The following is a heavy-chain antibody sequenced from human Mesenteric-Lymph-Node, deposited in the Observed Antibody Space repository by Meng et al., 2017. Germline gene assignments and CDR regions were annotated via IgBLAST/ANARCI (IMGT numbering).Heavy chain of an antibody. V-gene: IGHV3-30*01. CDR3: ATEDHWSGSLNSDFGMNV. D-gene: IGHD3-3*01. Sequence: GESLKISCAASGFTFSSYAMHWVRQAPGKGLEWVAVISYDGSNKYYADSVKGRFTISRDNSKNTLYLQMNSLRAEDTAVYYCATEDHWSGSLNSDFGMNVWGQGTTVTVSS. J-gene: IGHJ6*02. CDR2: ISYDGSNK. CDR1: GFTFSSYA.